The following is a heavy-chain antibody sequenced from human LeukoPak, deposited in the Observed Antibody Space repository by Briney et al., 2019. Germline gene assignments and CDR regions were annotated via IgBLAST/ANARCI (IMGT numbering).Heavy chain of an antibody. CDR3: ARGTSSGYLRVKLDS. Sequence: GGSLRLSCAVSGFTVSSNYISWVRQAPGKGLEWVSVLYSGGNTYYADSVKGRFTISRDNSKNTLYLQMNSLRAEDTAVYYCARGTSSGYLRVKLDSWGQGTPVIVSS. D-gene: IGHD5-12*01. J-gene: IGHJ4*02. CDR2: LYSGGNT. V-gene: IGHV3-53*01. CDR1: GFTVSSNY.